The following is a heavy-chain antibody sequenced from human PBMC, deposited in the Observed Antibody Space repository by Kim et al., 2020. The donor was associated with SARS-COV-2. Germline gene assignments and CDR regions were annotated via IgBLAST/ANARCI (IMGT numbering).Heavy chain of an antibody. D-gene: IGHD3-22*01. CDR2: IYYSGST. V-gene: IGHV4-59*01. Sequence: SETLSLTCTVSGGSISSYYWSWIRQPPGKGLEWIGYIYYSGSTNYNPSLKSRVTISVDTSKNQFSLKLSSVTAADTAVYYCARSMYYYDSSGYYLPSAFDPWGQGTLVTVSS. CDR3: ARSMYYYDSSGYYLPSAFDP. J-gene: IGHJ5*02. CDR1: GGSISSYY.